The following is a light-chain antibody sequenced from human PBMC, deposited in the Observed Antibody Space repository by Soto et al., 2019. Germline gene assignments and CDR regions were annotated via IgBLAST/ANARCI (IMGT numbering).Light chain of an antibody. V-gene: IGLV2-8*01. Sequence: QYALTQPPSASGSPGQSVTISCTGASSDVGGYNSVSWYQQHPGKAPKLILSEVNSGVPDRFSGSKSGNTASLTVSGLQAEDEADYYCSSYAGSGNWVFGGGTKLTVL. CDR3: SSYAGSGNWV. CDR2: EV. CDR1: SSDVGGYNS. J-gene: IGLJ3*02.